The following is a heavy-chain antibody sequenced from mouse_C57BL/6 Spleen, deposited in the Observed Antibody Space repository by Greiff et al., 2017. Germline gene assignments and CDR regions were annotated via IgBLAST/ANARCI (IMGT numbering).Heavy chain of an antibody. J-gene: IGHJ4*01. CDR2: IYPGSGST. Sequence: VQLQQPGAELVKPGASVKMSCKASGYTFTSYWITWVKQRPGQGLEWIGDIYPGSGSTNYNEKFKSKATLTVDTSSIPAYMQLSSRTSENSTVYYFARRASYMDYWGQGTSVTVSS. CDR3: ARRASYMDY. V-gene: IGHV1-55*01. D-gene: IGHD3-3*01. CDR1: GYTFTSYW.